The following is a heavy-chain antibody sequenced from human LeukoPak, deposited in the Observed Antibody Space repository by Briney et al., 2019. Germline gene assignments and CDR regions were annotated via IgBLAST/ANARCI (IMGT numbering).Heavy chain of an antibody. CDR2: IDSSGGYM. V-gene: IGHV3-21*06. J-gene: IGHJ5*02. CDR1: GFTFNTYS. Sequence: GGSLRLSCEASGFTFNTYSMNWARQAPGKGLEWVSSIDSSGGYMFYADSVKGRFIISRDNARDSLYLQMNSLRAEDTAVYYCARSHGSGFDPWGQGTLVTVSS. CDR3: ARSHGSGFDP. D-gene: IGHD3-10*01.